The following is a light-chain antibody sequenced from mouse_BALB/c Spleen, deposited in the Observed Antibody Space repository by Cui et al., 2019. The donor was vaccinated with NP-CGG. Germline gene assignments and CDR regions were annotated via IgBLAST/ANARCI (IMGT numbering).Light chain of an antibody. CDR2: GTN. J-gene: IGLJ1*01. CDR3: GLWYNNHWV. CDR1: TGAVTSNNY. Sequence: QAVVTQESALTTSPGETVTLTCRSSTGAVTSNNYANWVQEKPDHLFTGLIGGTNNRAPGVPARFSGSPIGDKAALTITGAQTEDEAIYFCGLWYNNHWVFGGGTKLTVL. V-gene: IGLV1*01.